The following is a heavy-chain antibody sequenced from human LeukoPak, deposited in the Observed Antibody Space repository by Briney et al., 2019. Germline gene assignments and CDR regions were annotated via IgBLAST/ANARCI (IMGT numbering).Heavy chain of an antibody. J-gene: IGHJ4*02. CDR3: ARTLVGATTSSY. CDR1: GFTFTTYG. Sequence: GGSLRLSCAVSGFTFTTYGMHWVRQAPGKGLEWVAVISYDGSNKYYSDSVKGRFTISRDNSKDTLYLQMNSLRTEDTAVYYCARTLVGATTSSYWGQGTLVTVSS. CDR2: ISYDGSNK. D-gene: IGHD1-26*01. V-gene: IGHV3-30*03.